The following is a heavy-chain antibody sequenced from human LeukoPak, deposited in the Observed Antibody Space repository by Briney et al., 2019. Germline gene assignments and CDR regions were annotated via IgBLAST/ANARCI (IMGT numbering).Heavy chain of an antibody. CDR1: GYTFTSYG. V-gene: IGHV1-18*01. CDR3: ARVRPVATIPYGMDV. Sequence: GASVKVSCKASGYTFTSYGISWVRQAPGQGLEWMGWISAYNGNTNYAQKLQGRVTMTTDTSTSTAYMELRSLRSDDTAVYYCARVRPVATIPYGMDVWGQGTTVTVSS. J-gene: IGHJ6*02. CDR2: ISAYNGNT. D-gene: IGHD5-12*01.